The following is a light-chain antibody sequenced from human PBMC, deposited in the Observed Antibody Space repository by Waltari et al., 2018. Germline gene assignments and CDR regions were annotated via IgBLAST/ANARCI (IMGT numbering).Light chain of an antibody. Sequence: EIVMTQSPDTLSVSPGERATLSCRASQSLSSDLAWYQRRPGQAPRLLMSDASTRASGIPARFSGSGSGTEFTLTISSMHSEDFAVYYCQQYDTWPPTFGQGTKVEV. CDR3: QQYDTWPPT. V-gene: IGKV3-15*01. J-gene: IGKJ1*01. CDR1: QSLSSD. CDR2: DAS.